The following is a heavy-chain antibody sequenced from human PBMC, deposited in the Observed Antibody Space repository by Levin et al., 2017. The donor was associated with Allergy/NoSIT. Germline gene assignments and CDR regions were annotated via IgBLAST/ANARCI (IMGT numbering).Heavy chain of an antibody. Sequence: GESLKISCKASGYTFTSYYMHWVRQAPGQGLEWMGIINPSGGSTSYAQKFQGRVTMTRDTSTSTVYMELSSLRSEDTAVYYCARGDNYGDYVHYFQHWGQGTLVTVSS. CDR2: INPSGGST. CDR1: GYTFTSYY. D-gene: IGHD4-17*01. CDR3: ARGDNYGDYVHYFQH. V-gene: IGHV1-46*01. J-gene: IGHJ1*01.